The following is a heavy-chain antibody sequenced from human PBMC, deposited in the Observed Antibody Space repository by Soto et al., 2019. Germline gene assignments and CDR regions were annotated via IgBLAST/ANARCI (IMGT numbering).Heavy chain of an antibody. CDR2: ISYDAKHK. D-gene: IGHD3-3*01. CDR1: GFTFSTYG. Sequence: GGSLRLSCAASGFTFSTYGMHWVRQAPGKGLEWVAVISYDAKHKYYADSLKGRFTISRDNYKNTLYLQMNSLRAEDTAVYYCAKGAVQDLWSGYYTLFDYWGQGTLVTVSS. CDR3: AKGAVQDLWSGYYTLFDY. J-gene: IGHJ4*02. V-gene: IGHV3-30*18.